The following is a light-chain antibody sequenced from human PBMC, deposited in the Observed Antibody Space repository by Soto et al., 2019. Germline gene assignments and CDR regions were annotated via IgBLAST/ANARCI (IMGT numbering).Light chain of an antibody. CDR2: LNSDGSH. CDR3: QTWGSGIVV. J-gene: IGLJ2*01. Sequence: QSVLTQSPSASASLGASVKLTCTMSSGPSNYAIAWHQQQSEKGPRYLMKLNSDGSHSKGDGIPDRFSGSSSGAERYLTISSLQSEDDADYYCQTWGSGIVVFGGGTKLTVL. V-gene: IGLV4-69*01. CDR1: SGPSNYA.